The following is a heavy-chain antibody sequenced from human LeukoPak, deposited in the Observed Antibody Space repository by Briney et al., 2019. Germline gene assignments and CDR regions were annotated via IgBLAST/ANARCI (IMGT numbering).Heavy chain of an antibody. CDR1: GRTFSSYA. CDR3: ARGYDILTGYLLFDY. V-gene: IGHV1-69*05. CDR2: IIPIFGTA. J-gene: IGHJ4*02. Sequence: SVKVSCKASGRTFSSYAISWVRQAPGQGLECMGGIIPIFGTANYAQKFQGRVTITTDESTSTAYMELSSLRSEDTAVYYCARGYDILTGYLLFDYWGQGTLVTVSS. D-gene: IGHD3-9*01.